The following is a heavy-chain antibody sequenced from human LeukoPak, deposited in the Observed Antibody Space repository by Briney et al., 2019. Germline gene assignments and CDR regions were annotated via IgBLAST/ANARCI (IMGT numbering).Heavy chain of an antibody. V-gene: IGHV4-61*01. CDR3: PGHGLVVVAATPNYYYGMDV. Sequence: PSQTLSLTCTVSGGSISSGSYYWSWIRQPPGKGLEWIGYIYYSGSTNYNPSLKSRVTISVDTSKNQFSLKLSSVTAADTAVYYCPGHGLVVVAATPNYYYGMDVWGQGTTVTVSS. J-gene: IGHJ6*02. CDR1: GGSISSGSYY. D-gene: IGHD2-15*01. CDR2: IYYSGST.